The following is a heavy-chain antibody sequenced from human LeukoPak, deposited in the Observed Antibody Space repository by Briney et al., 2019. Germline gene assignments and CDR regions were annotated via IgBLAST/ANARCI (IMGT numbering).Heavy chain of an antibody. Sequence: PSQTLSLTCTVSGGSISSGSYYWNWIRQPAGKGLEWIGRIYTSGSTNYNPSLKSRVTISVDTSKNQFSLKLSSVTAADTAVYYCAKDIRPYPDLKIADAFDIWGQGTMVTVSS. D-gene: IGHD2/OR15-2a*01. CDR2: IYTSGST. J-gene: IGHJ3*02. CDR1: GGSISSGSYY. CDR3: AKDIRPYPDLKIADAFDI. V-gene: IGHV4-61*02.